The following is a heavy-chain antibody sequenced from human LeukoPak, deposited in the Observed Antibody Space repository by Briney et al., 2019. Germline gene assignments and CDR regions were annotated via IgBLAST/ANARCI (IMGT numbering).Heavy chain of an antibody. J-gene: IGHJ4*02. V-gene: IGHV3-66*01. CDR3: TRADGDYDHRFFDY. CDR2: IYSGGST. D-gene: IGHD4-17*01. CDR1: GFTVSSYY. Sequence: GGSLRLSCAASGFTVSSYYMSWVRQAPGKGLEWVSVIYSGGSTYYADSVKGRFTISRDDSKTIAYLQMNGLQTEDTALYYCTRADGDYDHRFFDYWGQGTQVIVSS.